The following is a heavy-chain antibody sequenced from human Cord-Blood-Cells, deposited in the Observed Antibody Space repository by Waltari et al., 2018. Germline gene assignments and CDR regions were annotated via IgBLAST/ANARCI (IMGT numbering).Heavy chain of an antibody. J-gene: IGHJ6*02. CDR2: INHSGST. CDR1: GGSFSGYS. V-gene: IGHV4-34*01. Sequence: QVKLQQWGAGLLKPSETLSLTCAVHGGSFSGYSSSRIRPPPGTGLEWIGEINHSGSTNYNPSLKSRVTTSVDTSKNQFSLKLSSVTAADTAVYYCARDPLFGYCSGGSCYSYYYGMDVWGQGTTVTVSS. CDR3: ARDPLFGYCSGGSCYSYYYGMDV. D-gene: IGHD2-15*01.